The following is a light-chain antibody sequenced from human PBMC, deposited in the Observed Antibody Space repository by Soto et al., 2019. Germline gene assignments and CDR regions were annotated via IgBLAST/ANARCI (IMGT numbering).Light chain of an antibody. V-gene: IGKV3-15*01. CDR2: DAS. CDR3: QQYGSSGT. CDR1: QSVSSK. J-gene: IGKJ1*01. Sequence: EIVMTHSPATLSVSSGERATLSCRASQSVSSKLAWYQQKPGQAPRLLIYDASTRATGIPARFSGSGSGTDFTLTISRLEPVDFAVYYCQQYGSSGTFGQGTKVDI.